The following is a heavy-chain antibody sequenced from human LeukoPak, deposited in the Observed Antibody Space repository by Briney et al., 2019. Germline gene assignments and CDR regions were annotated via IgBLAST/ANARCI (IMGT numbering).Heavy chain of an antibody. CDR3: ARDRRERGFDY. Sequence: GGSLRLSCAASGFTFTSYAMSWVRQAPGKGLEWVSVIYSGGSTYYADSVKGRFTISRDNSKNTLYLQMNSLRAEDTAVYYCARDRRERGFDYWGQGTLVTVSS. CDR2: IYSGGST. V-gene: IGHV3-66*01. D-gene: IGHD1-26*01. CDR1: GFTFTSYA. J-gene: IGHJ4*02.